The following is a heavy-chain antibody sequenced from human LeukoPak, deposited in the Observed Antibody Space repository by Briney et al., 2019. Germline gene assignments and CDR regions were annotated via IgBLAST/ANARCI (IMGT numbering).Heavy chain of an antibody. CDR3: ARGAYGSGSYGDNWFDP. CDR1: GFTVSSYE. V-gene: IGHV3-66*01. CDR2: IYSGGST. J-gene: IGHJ5*02. Sequence: GGSLRLSCAASGFTVSSYEMNWVRQAPGKGLEWVSVIYSGGSTYYADSVWGRVTISRDNSKNTLYLQMNSLRAEDTAVYYCARGAYGSGSYGDNWFDPWGQGTLVTVSS. D-gene: IGHD3-10*01.